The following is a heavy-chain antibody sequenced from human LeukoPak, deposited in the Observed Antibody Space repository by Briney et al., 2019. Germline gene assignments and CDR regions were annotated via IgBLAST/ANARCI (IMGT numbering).Heavy chain of an antibody. J-gene: IGHJ6*02. CDR2: IIPILGIA. V-gene: IGHV1-69*04. D-gene: IGHD3-3*01. Sequence: SVKVSCKASGGTFSSYAISWVRQAPGQGLEWMGRIIPILGIANYAQKFQGRVTITADKSTSTAYMELSRLRSDDTAVYYCARDNAHHYDFWSGYSYYYGMDVWGQGTTVTVSS. CDR3: ARDNAHHYDFWSGYSYYYGMDV. CDR1: GGTFSSYA.